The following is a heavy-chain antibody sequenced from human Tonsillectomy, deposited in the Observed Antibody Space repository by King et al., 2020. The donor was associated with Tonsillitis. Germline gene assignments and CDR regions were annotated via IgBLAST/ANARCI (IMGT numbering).Heavy chain of an antibody. J-gene: IGHJ5*02. CDR1: GFSLSTSGVG. CDR2: IYWNDDK. V-gene: IGHV2-5*01. CDR3: AHAVRGYDSPLNWFDP. Sequence: TLKESGPTLVKPTQTLTLTCTFSGFSLSTSGVGVGWIRQPPGQALEWLALIYWNDDKRYSPSLKSRLTITKDTSKNQVVLTMTNMDPVDTATYYCAHAVRGYDSPLNWFDPWGQGTLVTVSS. D-gene: IGHD3-22*01.